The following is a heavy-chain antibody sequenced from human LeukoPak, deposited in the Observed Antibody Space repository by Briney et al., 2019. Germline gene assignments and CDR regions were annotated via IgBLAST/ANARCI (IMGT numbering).Heavy chain of an antibody. CDR2: IFYSGST. CDR1: GGSISTSNYY. J-gene: IGHJ4*02. Sequence: PSETLSLTCTVSGGSISTSNYYWGWIRQPPGKGLEWIGNIFYSGSTYYSPSLKSRVTISLDTSKNQFSLKLSSVTAADTAVYYCARGPGGVITQVVSFDYWGQGTLVTVSS. CDR3: ARGPGGVITQVVSFDY. V-gene: IGHV4-39*07. D-gene: IGHD3-16*02.